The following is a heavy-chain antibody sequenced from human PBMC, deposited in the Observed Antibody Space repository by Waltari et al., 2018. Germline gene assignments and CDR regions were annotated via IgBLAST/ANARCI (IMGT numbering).Heavy chain of an antibody. V-gene: IGHV1-2*02. CDR1: GYTFTGYY. CDR2: TNPNSGGT. CDR3: AREDRGYSYGYLDD. Sequence: QVQLVQSGAEVKKPEASVKVSCKASGYTFTGYYMHWVRQAPGKGLEWMGWTNPNSGGTMYAHKLQGMVTMTRDTSISTADVELGRLRSDDTAVYYCAREDRGYSYGYLDDRGEGTRVTVSS. J-gene: IGHJ4*02. D-gene: IGHD5-18*01.